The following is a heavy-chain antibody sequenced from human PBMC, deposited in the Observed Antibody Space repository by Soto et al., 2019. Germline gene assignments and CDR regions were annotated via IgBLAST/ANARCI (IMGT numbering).Heavy chain of an antibody. CDR3: ARVAIQGGGMDV. CDR2: IYYSGST. V-gene: IGHV4-61*01. Sequence: QVQLQESGPGLVKPSETLSLTCTVSGGSVSSGSYYWSWIRQPPGKGLEWIGYIYYSGSTNYNPSLKSRVTISVDTSKNQFSLKLSSVTAADTAVYYCARVAIQGGGMDVWGQGTTVTVSS. D-gene: IGHD5-18*01. CDR1: GGSVSSGSYY. J-gene: IGHJ6*02.